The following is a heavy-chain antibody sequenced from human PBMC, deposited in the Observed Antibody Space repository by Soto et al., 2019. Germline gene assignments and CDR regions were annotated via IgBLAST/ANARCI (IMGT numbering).Heavy chain of an antibody. CDR3: ARGVTGYSYGSPFGY. V-gene: IGHV3-30-3*01. CDR1: GFTFSSYA. CDR2: ISYDGSNK. J-gene: IGHJ4*02. D-gene: IGHD5-18*01. Sequence: QVQLVESGGGVVQPGRSLRLSCAASGFTFSSYAMYWVRQAPGKGLEWVAVISYDGSNKYYADSVKGRFTISRDNSKNTLYLQMNSLRAEDTAVYYCARGVTGYSYGSPFGYWGQGTLVTVSS.